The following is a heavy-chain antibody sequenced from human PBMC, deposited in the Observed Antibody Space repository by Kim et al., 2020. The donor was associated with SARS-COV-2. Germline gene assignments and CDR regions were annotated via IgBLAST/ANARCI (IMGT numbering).Heavy chain of an antibody. Sequence: SETLSLTCAVYGGSFSGYYWSWIRQPPGKGLEWIGEINHSGSTNYNPSLKSRVTISVDTSKNQFSLKLSSVTAADTAVYYCARGGRRNYYGSGSYSYWGQGTLVTVSS. CDR1: GGSFSGYY. V-gene: IGHV4-34*01. CDR2: INHSGST. J-gene: IGHJ4*02. D-gene: IGHD3-10*01. CDR3: ARGGRRNYYGSGSYSY.